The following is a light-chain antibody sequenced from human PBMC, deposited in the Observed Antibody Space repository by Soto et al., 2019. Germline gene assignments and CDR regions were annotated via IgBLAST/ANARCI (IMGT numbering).Light chain of an antibody. CDR2: DAS. J-gene: IGKJ5*01. Sequence: EIVLTQSPGTLSLSPGERATLSCRASQSVSSYLAWYQQKPGQAPRLLIYDASNRATGIPARFSGSGSGTDFTLTISSLEPEDFAVYYCQQRSNWPPITFVQGTRLEIK. CDR3: QQRSNWPPIT. CDR1: QSVSSY. V-gene: IGKV3-11*01.